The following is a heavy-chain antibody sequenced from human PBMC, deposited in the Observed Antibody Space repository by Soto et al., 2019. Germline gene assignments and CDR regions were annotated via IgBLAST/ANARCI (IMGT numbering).Heavy chain of an antibody. CDR1: GYTFTNYY. CDR2: IYPSGGST. D-gene: IGHD3-10*01. V-gene: IGHV1-46*01. Sequence: ASVKVSCKASGYTFTNYYMHWVRQAPGQGLEWMGIIYPSGGSTRNAQKFQGRVTMTRDTSTSTVSMELSSLRSEDTAVYYGARDFSGPMDYWGRGTLVTVSS. CDR3: ARDFSGPMDY. J-gene: IGHJ4*02.